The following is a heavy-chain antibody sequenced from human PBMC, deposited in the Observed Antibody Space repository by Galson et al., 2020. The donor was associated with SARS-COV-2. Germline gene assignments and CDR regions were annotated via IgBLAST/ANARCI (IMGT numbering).Heavy chain of an antibody. V-gene: IGHV1-2*02. J-gene: IGHJ4*02. CDR3: ATPRSYYYDSNHLDY. CDR1: GYTFTGYY. Sequence: ASVKVPCKASGYTFTGYYMHWVRQAPGQGLEWMGWINPNSGGTNYAQKFQGRVTMTRDTSIITAYMELSRLRSDDTAVYYCATPRSYYYDSNHLDYWGQGTLVTVSS. CDR2: INPNSGGT. D-gene: IGHD3-22*01.